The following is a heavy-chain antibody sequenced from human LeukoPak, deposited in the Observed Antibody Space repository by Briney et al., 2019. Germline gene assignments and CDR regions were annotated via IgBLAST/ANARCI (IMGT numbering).Heavy chain of an antibody. CDR2: IWYDGSNK. Sequence: GGSPRLSCAASGFTFSSYGMHWVRQAPGKGLEWVAVIWYDGSNKYYADSVKGRFTISRDNAKNSLYLQMNSLRAEDMAVYYCARARTAQYNWFDPWGQGTLVTVSS. CDR3: ARARTAQYNWFDP. J-gene: IGHJ5*02. D-gene: IGHD4-17*01. CDR1: GFTFSSYG. V-gene: IGHV3-33*01.